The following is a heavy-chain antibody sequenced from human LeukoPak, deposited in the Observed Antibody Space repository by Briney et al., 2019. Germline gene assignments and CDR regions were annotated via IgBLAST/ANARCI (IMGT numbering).Heavy chain of an antibody. J-gene: IGHJ6*02. CDR3: AREKVVASQYYYYGMDV. CDR2: IENNGRST. D-gene: IGHD2-15*01. CDR1: GFTFSSYA. V-gene: IGHV3-23*01. Sequence: PGGSLRLSCAASGFTFSSYAMSWVRQAPGKGLEWVSHIENNGRSTNYADSVKGRFTISRDNTRNTLSLEMNNLRAEDTAIYYCAREKVVASQYYYYGMDVWGQGTTVTVSS.